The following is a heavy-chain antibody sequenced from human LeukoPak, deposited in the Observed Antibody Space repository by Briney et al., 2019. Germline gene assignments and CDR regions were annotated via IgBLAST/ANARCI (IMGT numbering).Heavy chain of an antibody. V-gene: IGHV1-69*05. J-gene: IGHJ3*02. CDR2: VIPIFGTA. Sequence: ASVKVSCKASGGTFSSYAISWVRQAPGQGLEWMGGVIPIFGTANYAQKFQGRVTITTDESTSTAYVELSSLRSEDTAVYYCASTNDSSGHDAFDIWGQGTMVTVSS. CDR1: GGTFSSYA. CDR3: ASTNDSSGHDAFDI. D-gene: IGHD3-22*01.